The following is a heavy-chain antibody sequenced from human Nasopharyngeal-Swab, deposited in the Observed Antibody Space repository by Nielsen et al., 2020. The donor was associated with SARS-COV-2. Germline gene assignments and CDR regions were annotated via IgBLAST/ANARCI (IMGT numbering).Heavy chain of an antibody. J-gene: IGHJ3*02. CDR2: INSDGSST. V-gene: IGHV3-74*01. CDR1: GFTFSSYW. CDR3: VIGYYDSRGRAFDI. Sequence: GESLKISCAASGFTFSSYWMHWVRQAPGKGLVWVSRINSDGSSTSYADSVKGRFTISRDNAKNTLYLQMNGLRAEDTAVYYCVIGYYDSRGRAFDIWGQGTMVTVSS. D-gene: IGHD3-22*01.